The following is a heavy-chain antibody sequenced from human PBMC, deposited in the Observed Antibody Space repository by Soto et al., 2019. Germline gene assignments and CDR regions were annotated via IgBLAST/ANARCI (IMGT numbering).Heavy chain of an antibody. CDR1: GDSISRYY. D-gene: IGHD3-22*01. CDR3: AREHTAVDRSGSWFDP. J-gene: IGHJ5*02. CDR2: IYYSGST. V-gene: IGHV4-59*01. Sequence: SETLSLTCTVSGDSISRYYWSWIRQPPGKGLEWIGYIYYSGSTNYNPSLKSRVTISVDTSKNQFSLRLSSVTAADTAVYYCAREHTAVDRSGSWFDPWGQGTLVTVSS.